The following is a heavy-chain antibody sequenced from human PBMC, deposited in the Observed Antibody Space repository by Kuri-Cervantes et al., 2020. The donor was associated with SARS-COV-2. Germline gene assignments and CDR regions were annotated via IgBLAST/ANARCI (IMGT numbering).Heavy chain of an antibody. CDR2: INHSGST. J-gene: IGHJ4*02. V-gene: IGHV4-34*01. Sequence: SETLSLTCAVYGGSFSGYYWSWIRQPPGKGLEWIGEINHSGSTNYNPSLKSRVTISVDTSKNQFSLKLSSVTAADTAVYYCASEGERLLWFGELSQWGQGTLVTVSS. CDR1: GGSFSGYY. CDR3: ASEGERLLWFGELSQ. D-gene: IGHD3-10*01.